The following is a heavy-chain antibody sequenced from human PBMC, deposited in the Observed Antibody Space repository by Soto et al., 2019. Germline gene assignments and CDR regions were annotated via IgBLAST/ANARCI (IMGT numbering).Heavy chain of an antibody. CDR2: IIPIFGTA. D-gene: IGHD4-17*01. V-gene: IGHV1-69*13. CDR1: GGTFSSYA. Sequence: SVKVSCKASGGTFSSYAISWVRQAPGQGLEWMGGIIPIFGTANYAQKFQGRVTITADESTSTAYMELSSLRSEDTAVYYCARGRGMTTVTTTLDYWGQGTLVTVSS. J-gene: IGHJ4*02. CDR3: ARGRGMTTVTTTLDY.